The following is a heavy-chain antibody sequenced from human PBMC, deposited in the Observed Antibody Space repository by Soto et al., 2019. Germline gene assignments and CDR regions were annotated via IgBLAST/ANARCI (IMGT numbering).Heavy chain of an antibody. D-gene: IGHD2-21*02. CDR3: SKVPVSALGY. CDR1: GFTFSSYA. J-gene: IGHJ4*02. Sequence: GGSLRLSCEVSGFTFSSYAMSWVRQAPGKGLEWVSAISGGGITTHYEDSVKGRFTISRDNSNKTLYLQMNSMRVEHTDVYYCSKVPVSALGYWGQGNLVPVAS. V-gene: IGHV3-23*01. CDR2: ISGGGITT.